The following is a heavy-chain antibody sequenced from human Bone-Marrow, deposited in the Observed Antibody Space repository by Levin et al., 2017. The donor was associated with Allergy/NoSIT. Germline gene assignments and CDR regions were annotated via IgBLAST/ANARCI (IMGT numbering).Heavy chain of an antibody. D-gene: IGHD3-16*01. CDR2: IYTTGST. CDR3: ARSSVHRLDY. Sequence: NSSETLSLTCTVSGDSINSGSYYWTWIRQPAGTRLEWIGRIYTTGSTNYNPSLKSRLTISLDTSKNQFSLNLNSVTASDTAVYDCARSSVHRLDYWGQGILVTVSS. V-gene: IGHV4-61*02. J-gene: IGHJ4*02. CDR1: GDSINSGSYY.